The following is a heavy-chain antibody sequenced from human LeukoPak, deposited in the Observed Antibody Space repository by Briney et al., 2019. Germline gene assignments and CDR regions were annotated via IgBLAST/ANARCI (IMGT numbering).Heavy chain of an antibody. CDR1: GGTFSSYA. J-gene: IGHJ6*03. CDR2: IIPIFGTA. V-gene: IGHV1-69*06. Sequence: ASVKVSCKASGGTFSSYAISWVRQAPGQGLEWMGGIIPIFGTANYAQKFQGRVTITADKSTSTAYMELSSLRAEDTAVYYCVRNPDDPSYFYYMDVWGNGTTVTVSS. CDR3: VRNPDDPSYFYYMDV.